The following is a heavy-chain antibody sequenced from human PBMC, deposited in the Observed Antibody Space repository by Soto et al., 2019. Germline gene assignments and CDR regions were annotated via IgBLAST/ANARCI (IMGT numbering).Heavy chain of an antibody. CDR3: ARDLDPVSGMDV. J-gene: IGHJ6*02. CDR1: GFTFSSYE. CDR2: ISSSGSTI. V-gene: IGHV3-48*03. Sequence: PGGSLRLSCAASGFTFSSYEMNWVRQAPGKGLEWVSYISSSGSTIYYADSVKGRFTISRDNAKNSLYLQMNSLRAEDTAVYYWARDLDPVSGMDVWGQGTTVTVSS. D-gene: IGHD3-16*02.